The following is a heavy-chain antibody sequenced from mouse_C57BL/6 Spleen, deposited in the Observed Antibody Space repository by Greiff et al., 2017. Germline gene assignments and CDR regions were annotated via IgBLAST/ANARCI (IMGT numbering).Heavy chain of an antibody. Sequence: VQLKQSGAELVRPGASVTLSCTASGFNIKDDYMHWVQQRPEQGLEWIGWIDPENGDTEYASKFQGKATITADTSSNTAYLQLSSLTSEDTAVYYCTTGVYQGDYFDYWGQGTTLTVSS. CDR2: IDPENGDT. CDR3: TTGVYQGDYFDY. V-gene: IGHV14-4*01. CDR1: GFNIKDDY. D-gene: IGHD2-1*01. J-gene: IGHJ2*01.